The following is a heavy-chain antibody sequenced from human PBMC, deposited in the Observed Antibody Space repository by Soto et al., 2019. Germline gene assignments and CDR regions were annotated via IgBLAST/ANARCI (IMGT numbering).Heavy chain of an antibody. CDR2: INTDGSSI. V-gene: IGHV3-74*01. Sequence: PGLCLRLSCAVIIRDWMLWVRQAPGKGLVWVSRINTDGSSISYADSVKGRFTISRDNAKSTLYLQMNSLRAEDTAVYYCARDFRNLGLDTWGQGTLVTVSS. CDR1: IRDW. CDR3: ARDFRNLGLDT. J-gene: IGHJ5*02.